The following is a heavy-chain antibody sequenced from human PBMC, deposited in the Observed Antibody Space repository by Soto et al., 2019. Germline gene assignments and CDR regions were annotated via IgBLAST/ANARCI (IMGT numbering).Heavy chain of an antibody. Sequence: QVQLQESGPGLVKPSQTLSLTCTVSGGSISSGDYYWSWIRQPPGKGLEWIGYIYYSGNTYYSPSVKSRVTISVDTSKNQFSLKLSSVTAADTAVYYCARERPDGTRLDPWGQGTLVTVSS. CDR3: ARERPDGTRLDP. J-gene: IGHJ5*02. V-gene: IGHV4-30-4*01. CDR1: GGSISSGDYY. CDR2: IYYSGNT. D-gene: IGHD2-2*01.